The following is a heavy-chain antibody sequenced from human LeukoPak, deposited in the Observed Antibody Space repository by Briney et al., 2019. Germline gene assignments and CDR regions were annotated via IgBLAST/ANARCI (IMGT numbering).Heavy chain of an antibody. CDR1: GFTFSSYA. Sequence: GGSLRLSCAASGFTFSSYAMSWVRQAPGKGLEWVSAISSSGDSTYYADSVKGRFTISRDNSRNTLYVQMNSLRAEDTAVYYCARVGATVFKGGYFDYWGQGTLVTVSS. J-gene: IGHJ4*02. CDR2: ISSSGDST. V-gene: IGHV3-23*01. CDR3: ARVGATVFKGGYFDY. D-gene: IGHD1-26*01.